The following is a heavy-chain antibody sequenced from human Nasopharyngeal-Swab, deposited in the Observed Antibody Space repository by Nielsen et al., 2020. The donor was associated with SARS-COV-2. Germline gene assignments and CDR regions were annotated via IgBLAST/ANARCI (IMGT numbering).Heavy chain of an antibody. CDR2: ISAYNGNT. Sequence: ASVKVSCKASGYTFTSYGISWARQAPGQGLEWMGWISAYNGNTNYAQKLQGRVTMTTDTSTSTAYMELRSLRSDDTAVYYCARDKAEQLVLDDYYGMDVWGQGTTVTVSS. J-gene: IGHJ6*02. D-gene: IGHD6-6*01. CDR1: GYTFTSYG. CDR3: ARDKAEQLVLDDYYGMDV. V-gene: IGHV1-18*01.